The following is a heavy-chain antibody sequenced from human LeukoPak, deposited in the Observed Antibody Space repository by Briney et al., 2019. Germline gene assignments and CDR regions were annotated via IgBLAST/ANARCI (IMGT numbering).Heavy chain of an antibody. V-gene: IGHV4-39*07. CDR2: IYYSGRT. CDR1: GGSISISSYY. J-gene: IGHJ5*02. CDR3: ARGACSGGSCYSDWFDP. D-gene: IGHD2-15*01. Sequence: PSETLSLTCTVSGGSISISSYYWGWIRQPPGKGLEWIGSIYYSGRTYYNPSLKSRVTISVDTSKNQFSLKLSSVTAADTAVYYCARGACSGGSCYSDWFDPWGQGTLVTVSS.